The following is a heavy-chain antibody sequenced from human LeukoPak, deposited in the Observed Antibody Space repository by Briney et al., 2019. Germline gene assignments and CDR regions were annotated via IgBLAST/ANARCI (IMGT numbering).Heavy chain of an antibody. V-gene: IGHV3-23*01. CDR3: AKGDCGGTCLLIDN. Sequence: PGGSLRLSCAASGFTFSGYAMSWVRQAPGKGLAWVSLITGSGATTYYADSVRGRFTVSRDNSKNTLYLQMNSLRAEDTAVYFCAKGDCGGTCLLIDNWGQGTLVTVSS. J-gene: IGHJ4*02. CDR2: ITGSGATT. CDR1: GFTFSGYA. D-gene: IGHD2-15*01.